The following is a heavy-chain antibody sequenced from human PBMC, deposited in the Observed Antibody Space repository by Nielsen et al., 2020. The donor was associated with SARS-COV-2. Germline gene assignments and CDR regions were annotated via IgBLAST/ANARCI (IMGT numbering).Heavy chain of an antibody. J-gene: IGHJ4*02. D-gene: IGHD1-26*01. CDR3: ARRGDSGSYPFDY. V-gene: IGHV4-39*01. CDR2: IYYSGST. Sequence: RQPPGKGLEWIGSIYYSGSTYYNPSLKSRVTISVDTSKNQFSLKLSSVTAADTAVYYCARRGDSGSYPFDYWGQGTLVTVSS.